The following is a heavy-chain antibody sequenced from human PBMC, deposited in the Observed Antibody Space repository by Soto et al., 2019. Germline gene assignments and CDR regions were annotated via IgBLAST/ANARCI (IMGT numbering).Heavy chain of an antibody. CDR1: GFTFSSYA. CDR2: ISYDGSNK. V-gene: IGHV3-30-3*01. Sequence: PGGSLRLSCAASGFTFSSYAMHWVRQAPGKGLEWVAVISYDGSNKYYADSVKGRFTISRDNSKNTLFLQMNSLRAEDTAVYYCATPGEYYDFWSDYYPDYWGQGTLVTVSS. D-gene: IGHD3-3*01. CDR3: ATPGEYYDFWSDYYPDY. J-gene: IGHJ4*02.